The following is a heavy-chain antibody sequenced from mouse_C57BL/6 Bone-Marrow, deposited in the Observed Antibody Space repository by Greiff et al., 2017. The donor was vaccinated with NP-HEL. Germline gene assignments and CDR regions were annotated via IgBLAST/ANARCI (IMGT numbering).Heavy chain of an antibody. J-gene: IGHJ2*01. Sequence: QVQLQQPGAELVRPGTSVQLSCKASGYTFPSYWLNWVKQSLEQGLAWIGVINLSASYTNYIQKLKGKATLTVDTSSSTAYMQLSSLTSEDSAVYYCARWGGKGDYWGQGTTLTVSS. CDR1: GYTFPSYW. D-gene: IGHD1-1*01. CDR2: INLSASYT. CDR3: ARWGGKGDY. V-gene: IGHV1-59*01.